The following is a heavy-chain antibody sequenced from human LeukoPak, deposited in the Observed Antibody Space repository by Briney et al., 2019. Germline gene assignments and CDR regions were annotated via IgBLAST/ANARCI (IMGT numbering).Heavy chain of an antibody. D-gene: IGHD2-15*01. Sequence: PSETLSLTCVVSGDSVSGYYWGWIRQPPGRGLEWIGYVYYSGSTNYNPPFKSRITISVDTSRNQFSLQLSSVTAADTAVYYCARIHRYCSGGACYVLDNWGQGTLVAVSS. CDR2: VYYSGST. V-gene: IGHV4-59*02. CDR1: GDSVSGYY. J-gene: IGHJ4*02. CDR3: ARIHRYCSGGACYVLDN.